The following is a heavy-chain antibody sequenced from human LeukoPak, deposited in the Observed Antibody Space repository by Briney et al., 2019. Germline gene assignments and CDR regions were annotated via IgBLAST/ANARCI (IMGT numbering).Heavy chain of an antibody. CDR3: ARSYGSGRRADY. D-gene: IGHD3-10*01. V-gene: IGHV4-59*12. J-gene: IGHJ4*02. Sequence: PSETLSLTCTVSGGSISSYYWSWIRQPPGKGLEWIGYIYYSGSTNYNPSLKSRVTMSLDTSKNQFSLKLNPVTAADTAVYYCARSYGSGRRADYWGQGTLVTVSS. CDR1: GGSISSYY. CDR2: IYYSGST.